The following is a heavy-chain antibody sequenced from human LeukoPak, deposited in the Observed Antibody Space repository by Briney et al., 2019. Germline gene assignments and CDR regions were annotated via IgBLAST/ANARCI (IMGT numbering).Heavy chain of an antibody. CDR3: AKDRLAARPVPALFDY. CDR2: ISGNGGNT. J-gene: IGHJ4*02. CDR1: GFTFSSYA. D-gene: IGHD6-6*01. Sequence: GGSLRLSCAASGFTFSSYAISWVRQVPGKGLEWVSVISGNGGNTYYADSVKGRFTISRDNSKNTLYLQMNRLRAEDTAVYYCAKDRLAARPVPALFDYWGQGTLVTVSS. V-gene: IGHV3-23*01.